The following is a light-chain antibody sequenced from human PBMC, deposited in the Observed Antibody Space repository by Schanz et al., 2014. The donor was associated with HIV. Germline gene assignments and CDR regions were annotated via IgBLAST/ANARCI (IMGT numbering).Light chain of an antibody. J-gene: IGKJ4*01. V-gene: IGKV3-20*01. CDR2: GAS. CDR3: HQYGDSRGT. Sequence: EIVLTQSPVILSLSPGERATLSCRASQSVSSSYLAWYQQKPGQAPRLLISGASSRAAGIPDRFSGSGSGTDFTLTISRLEPEDFAVYYCHQYGDSRGTFGGGTKVEIK. CDR1: QSVSSSY.